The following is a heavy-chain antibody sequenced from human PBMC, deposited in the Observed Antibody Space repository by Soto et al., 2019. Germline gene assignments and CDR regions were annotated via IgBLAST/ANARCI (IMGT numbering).Heavy chain of an antibody. J-gene: IGHJ4*02. CDR2: IYYSGST. V-gene: IGHV4-59*01. CDR1: GGSINDFY. D-gene: IGHD6-6*01. CDR3: ARVGGVAARTFDY. Sequence: SETLSLTCTVSGGSINDFYWSWIRQPPGKGLEWIGYIYYSGSTDYNPSLKGRVTISVDTSKNQFSLKLRSVTAADTAVYYCARVGGVAARTFDYWGQGTLVTVSS.